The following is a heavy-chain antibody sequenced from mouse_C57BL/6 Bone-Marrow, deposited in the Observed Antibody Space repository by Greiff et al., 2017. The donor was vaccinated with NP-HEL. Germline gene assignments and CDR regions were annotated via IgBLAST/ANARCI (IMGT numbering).Heavy chain of an antibody. V-gene: IGHV2-5*01. CDR3: AKNGDYAQAWFAY. CDR2: IWRGGST. J-gene: IGHJ3*01. Sequence: VKLVESGPGLVQPSQSLSITCTVSGFSLTSYGVHWVRQSPGKGLEWLGVIWRGGSTDYNAAFMSRLSITKDNSKSQVFFKMNSLQADDTAIYYCAKNGDYAQAWFAYWGQGTLVTVSA. CDR1: GFSLTSYG. D-gene: IGHD2-4*01.